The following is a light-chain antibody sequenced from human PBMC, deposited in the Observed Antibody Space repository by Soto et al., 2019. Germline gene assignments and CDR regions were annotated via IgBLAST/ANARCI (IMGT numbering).Light chain of an antibody. CDR3: QQYGSSSWT. CDR2: GAS. J-gene: IGKJ1*01. V-gene: IGKV3-20*01. CDR1: QSVSSSY. Sequence: EILLTQSPGTLSLSPGERATLSCRASQSVSSSYLAWYQQKPGQAPRLLIYGASSRATGIPERFSGSGSGTDFTLTISRLEPEDFAVYYCQQYGSSSWTFGQGTKVDIK.